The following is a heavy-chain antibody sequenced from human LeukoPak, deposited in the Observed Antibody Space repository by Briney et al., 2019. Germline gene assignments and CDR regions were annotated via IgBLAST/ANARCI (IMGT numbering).Heavy chain of an antibody. CDR1: AGSISSSSYY. D-gene: IGHD6-19*01. V-gene: IGHV4-39*01. J-gene: IGHJ4*02. Sequence: PSETLSLTCTVSAGSISSSSYYWGWIRQPPGKGLEWIGSIYYSGSTYYNPSLKSRVTISVDTSKNQFSLKLSSVTAADTAVYYCARRMAGLGYFDYWGQGTLVTVSS. CDR3: ARRMAGLGYFDY. CDR2: IYYSGST.